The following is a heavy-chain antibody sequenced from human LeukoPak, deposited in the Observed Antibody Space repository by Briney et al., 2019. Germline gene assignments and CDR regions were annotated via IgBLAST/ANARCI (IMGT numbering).Heavy chain of an antibody. D-gene: IGHD4-23*01. CDR3: AKDLRWDHPGFDP. CDR1: GYTFTSYY. Sequence: ASVKVSCKASGYTFTSYYMHWVRQAPGQGLEWMGIINPGGGSTSYAQKFQDRVTMTRDTSTSTVYMDLSSLRSGDTAVYYCAKDLRWDHPGFDPWGQGTLVIVSS. V-gene: IGHV1-46*01. CDR2: INPGGGST. J-gene: IGHJ5*02.